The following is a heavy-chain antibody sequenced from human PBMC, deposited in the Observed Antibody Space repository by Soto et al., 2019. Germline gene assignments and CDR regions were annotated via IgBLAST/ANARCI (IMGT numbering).Heavy chain of an antibody. V-gene: IGHV2-5*02. CDR2: VYWDDDK. J-gene: IGHJ4*02. Sequence: QITLKQSGPPLVKPTQTLTLTCTFSGFSLTTNGEGVGWIRQPPGKALEWLALVYWDDDKRYSPSLKRRLTISRDTSKKQVVLTMTNMDPVDTGTYFCAHKSDGYNFFDYWGQGTLVTVSS. D-gene: IGHD5-12*01. CDR3: AHKSDGYNFFDY. CDR1: GFSLTTNGEG.